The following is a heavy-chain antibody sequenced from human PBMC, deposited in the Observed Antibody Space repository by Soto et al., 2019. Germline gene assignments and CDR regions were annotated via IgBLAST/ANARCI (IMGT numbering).Heavy chain of an antibody. Sequence: QVQLVESGGGVVQPGRSLRLSCAASGFTFSSYAMHWVRQAPGKGLEWVAVISYDGSNKYYADSVKGRFTISRDNSKNTLYLQMNSLRAEDTAVYYCARGFAYQFDPWGQGTLVTVSS. J-gene: IGHJ5*02. CDR1: GFTFSSYA. CDR3: ARGFAYQFDP. V-gene: IGHV3-30-3*01. D-gene: IGHD3-10*01. CDR2: ISYDGSNK.